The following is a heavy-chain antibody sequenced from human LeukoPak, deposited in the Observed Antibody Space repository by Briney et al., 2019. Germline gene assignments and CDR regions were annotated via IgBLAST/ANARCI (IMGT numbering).Heavy chain of an antibody. CDR2: ISYDGSNK. Sequence: PGRSLRLSCAASGFTFSSYAMHWVRQAPGKGLEWVAVISYDGSNKYYADSVKGRFTISRDNSKNTLYLQMNSLRAEDTAVYYCARDGNDILTGHYYGMDVWGQGTTVTVSS. D-gene: IGHD3-9*01. V-gene: IGHV3-30-3*01. CDR1: GFTFSSYA. CDR3: ARDGNDILTGHYYGMDV. J-gene: IGHJ6*02.